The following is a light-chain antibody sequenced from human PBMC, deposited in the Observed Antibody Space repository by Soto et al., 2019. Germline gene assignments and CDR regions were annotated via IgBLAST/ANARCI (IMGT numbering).Light chain of an antibody. CDR1: SSNIGSNY. CDR3: AAWDDSLSGLYV. V-gene: IGLV1-47*01. CDR2: RNN. J-gene: IGLJ1*01. Sequence: QTVVTQPTSASGTPGQRVTISCSGSSSNIGSNYVYWYQQLPGTAPKLLIYRNNQRPSGVPDRFSGSKSGTSASLAISGLRSEDEADYYCAAWDDSLSGLYVFGTGTKLTVL.